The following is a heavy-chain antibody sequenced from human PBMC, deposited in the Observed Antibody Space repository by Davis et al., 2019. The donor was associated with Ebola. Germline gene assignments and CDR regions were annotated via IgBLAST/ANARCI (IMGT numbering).Heavy chain of an antibody. CDR3: ARGDLGGKQLVY. CDR2: INHSGST. J-gene: IGHJ4*02. V-gene: IGHV4-34*01. D-gene: IGHD6-13*01. Sequence: ESLKISCAASGFTFSSYWMSWVRQAPGKGLEWIGEINHSGSTNYNPSLKSRLIISVDTSKNQFSLQLNSVTAADTAVYYCARGDLGGKQLVYWGQGTLVTVSS. CDR1: GFTFSSYW.